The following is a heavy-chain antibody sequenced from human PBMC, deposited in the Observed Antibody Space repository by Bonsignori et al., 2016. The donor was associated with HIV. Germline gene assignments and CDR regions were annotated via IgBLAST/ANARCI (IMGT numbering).Heavy chain of an antibody. Sequence: SETLSLTCTVSGASISSSVYMWTWIRQPAGKGLEWIGPSGNTHYNPSLKSRVTISIDRSKNQFSLKLSSVTAADTAVYYCAGGPNQYYFDYWGQGTLVTVSS. CDR1: GASISSSVYM. CDR3: AGGPNQYYFDY. J-gene: IGHJ4*02. V-gene: IGHV4-61*02. CDR2: SGNT.